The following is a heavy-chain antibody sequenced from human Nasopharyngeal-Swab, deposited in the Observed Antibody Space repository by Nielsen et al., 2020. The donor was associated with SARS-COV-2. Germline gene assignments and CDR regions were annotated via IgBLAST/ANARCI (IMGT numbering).Heavy chain of an antibody. CDR1: GFTFSRYW. V-gene: IGHV3-7*01. J-gene: IGHJ4*02. Sequence: GESLKISCAGSGFTFSRYWMSWVRQAPGKGLEWVANIKEDGSDKYYVDSVKGRFTISKDNAKNSLYLQMNSPRAEDTAVYFCARDPPFTGDYYFDYWGQGTLVTVSS. D-gene: IGHD7-27*01. CDR3: ARDPPFTGDYYFDY. CDR2: IKEDGSDK.